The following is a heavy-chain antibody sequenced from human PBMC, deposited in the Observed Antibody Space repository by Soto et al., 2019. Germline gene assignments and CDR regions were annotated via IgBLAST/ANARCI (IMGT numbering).Heavy chain of an antibody. V-gene: IGHV1-69*01. Sequence: QVQLVQSGAEVKKPGASVKVSCMTSGYTFTSYDINWVRQAPGQGIEWMGGIIPIFGTTNYAQKFQGRVTITADESTSTAYMELSSLSSEDTAVYYCARGTAYSGSALHYKYYYGMDVWGQGTTVTVSS. D-gene: IGHD5-12*01. CDR2: IIPIFGTT. CDR3: ARGTAYSGSALHYKYYYGMDV. CDR1: GYTFTSYD. J-gene: IGHJ6*02.